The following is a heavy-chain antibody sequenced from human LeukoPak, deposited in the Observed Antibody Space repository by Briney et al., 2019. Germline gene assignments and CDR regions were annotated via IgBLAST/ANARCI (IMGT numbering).Heavy chain of an antibody. D-gene: IGHD1-26*01. CDR3: ATSYSGSYCVDY. V-gene: IGHV1-2*02. Sequence: ASVKVSCKASGYTFTGYYMHWVRQAPGQGLEWMGWINPNSGGTNYAQKFQGRVTMTRDTSISTAYMELSRLRSDDTAVYYCATSYSGSYCVDYWGQGTLVTVSS. J-gene: IGHJ4*02. CDR2: INPNSGGT. CDR1: GYTFTGYY.